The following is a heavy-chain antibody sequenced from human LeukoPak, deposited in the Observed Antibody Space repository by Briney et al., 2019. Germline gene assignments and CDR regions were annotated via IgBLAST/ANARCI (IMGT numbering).Heavy chain of an antibody. CDR1: GFTFSSYG. D-gene: IGHD3-22*01. CDR2: ISYDGSNT. CDR3: AKEYYYDSSGYYYPDLDY. Sequence: GGSLRLSCAASGFTFSSYGMHWVRQAPGKGLEWVAVISYDGSNTYYADSVKGRFTISRDNSKNTLYLQMNSLRAEDTAVYYCAKEYYYDSSGYYYPDLDYWGQGTLVTVSS. V-gene: IGHV3-30*18. J-gene: IGHJ4*02.